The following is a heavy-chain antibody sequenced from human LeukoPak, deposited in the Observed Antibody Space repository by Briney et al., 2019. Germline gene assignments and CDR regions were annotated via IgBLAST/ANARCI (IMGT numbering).Heavy chain of an antibody. D-gene: IGHD3-3*01. Sequence: PSETLSLTCTVSGGSISSYYWSWIRQPPGKGLEWIGYIYYSGSTNYNPSLKSRVTISVDTSKNQFSLKLSSVTAADTAVYYCARGLFYDFWSGYTGYGMDVWGQGTTVTVS. CDR2: IYYSGST. V-gene: IGHV4-59*01. J-gene: IGHJ6*02. CDR3: ARGLFYDFWSGYTGYGMDV. CDR1: GGSISSYY.